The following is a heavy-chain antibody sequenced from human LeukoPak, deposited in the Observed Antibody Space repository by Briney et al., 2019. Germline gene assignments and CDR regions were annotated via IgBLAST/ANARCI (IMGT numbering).Heavy chain of an antibody. J-gene: IGHJ4*02. D-gene: IGHD5-12*01. Sequence: PGGSLRLSCVASGFSFSDYYMRWIRQAPGKGLEWVSYISSSGSTIYYADSVQGRFTISRDNAKNSLYLQMNSLRAEDTAVYYWARDGGHMWGIVAIDYWGQGTLVTLSS. CDR2: ISSSGSTI. CDR3: ARDGGHMWGIVAIDY. V-gene: IGHV3-11*04. CDR1: GFSFSDYY.